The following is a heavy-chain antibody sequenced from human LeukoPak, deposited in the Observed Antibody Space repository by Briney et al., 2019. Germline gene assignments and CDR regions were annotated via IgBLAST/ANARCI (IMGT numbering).Heavy chain of an antibody. Sequence: SETLSLTCAVYGGSFSGYYWSWIRQPPGKGLEWIGEINHSGGTNYNPSLKGRVTISVDTSKNQFSLKLSSVTAADTAVYYCARGQSGYDVYYYYGMDVWGQGTTVTVSS. D-gene: IGHD5-12*01. CDR2: INHSGGT. V-gene: IGHV4-34*01. CDR3: ARGQSGYDVYYYYGMDV. J-gene: IGHJ6*02. CDR1: GGSFSGYY.